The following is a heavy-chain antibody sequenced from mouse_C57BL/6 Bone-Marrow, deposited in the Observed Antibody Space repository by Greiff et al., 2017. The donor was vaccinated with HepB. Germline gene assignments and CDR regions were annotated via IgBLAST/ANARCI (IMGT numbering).Heavy chain of an antibody. CDR2: FYPGSGSI. J-gene: IGHJ1*03. V-gene: IGHV1-62-2*01. Sequence: QVQLKESGAELVKPGASVKLSCKASGYTFTEYTIHWVKQRSGQGLEWIGWFYPGSGSIKYNEKFKDKATLTADKSSSTVYMELSRLTSEDSAVYFCARHDYYGSSYLPWYFDVWGTGTTVTVSS. CDR1: GYTFTEYT. CDR3: ARHDYYGSSYLPWYFDV. D-gene: IGHD1-1*01.